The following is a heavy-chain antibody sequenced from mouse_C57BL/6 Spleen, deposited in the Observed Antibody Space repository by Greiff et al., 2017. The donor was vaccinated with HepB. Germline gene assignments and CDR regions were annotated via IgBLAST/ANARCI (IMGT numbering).Heavy chain of an antibody. D-gene: IGHD2-2*01. V-gene: IGHV5-9-1*02. CDR3: TRWGVTTRNYFDY. CDR1: GFTFSSYA. J-gene: IGHJ2*01. Sequence: EVKLVESGEGLVKPGGSLKLSCAASGFTFSSYAMSWVRQTPEKRLEWVAYISSGGDYIYYAGTVKGRFTISRDNASNTLYLQMSSLKSEDTAMYYCTRWGVTTRNYFDYWGQGTTLTVSS. CDR2: ISSGGDYI.